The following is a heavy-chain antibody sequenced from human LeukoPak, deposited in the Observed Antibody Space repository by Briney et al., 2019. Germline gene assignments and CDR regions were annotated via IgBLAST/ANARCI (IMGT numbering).Heavy chain of an antibody. V-gene: IGHV1-2*02. D-gene: IGHD6-13*01. J-gene: IGHJ4*02. CDR2: INPNSGGT. CDR1: GYTFTSYG. Sequence: ASVKVSCKASGYTFTSYGISWVRQAPGQGLEWMGWINPNSGGTNYAQKFQGRVTMTRDTSISTAYMELSRLRSDDTAVYYCARSSSSSYLSGEDWGQGTLVTVSS. CDR3: ARSSSSSYLSGED.